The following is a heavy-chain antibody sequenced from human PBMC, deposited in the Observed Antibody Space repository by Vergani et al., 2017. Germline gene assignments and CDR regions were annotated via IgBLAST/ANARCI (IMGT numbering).Heavy chain of an antibody. CDR3: ARDLSGWEELFDY. CDR2: INPNSGGT. J-gene: IGHJ4*02. Sequence: QLVQSGPEVKKPGASVKVSCKASGYTFTGYYMHWVRQAPGQGLEWMGWINPNSGGTNYAQKFQGRVTMTRDTSISTAYMELSRLRSDDTAVYYCARDLSGWEELFDYWGQGTLVTVSS. D-gene: IGHD1-26*01. V-gene: IGHV1-2*02. CDR1: GYTFTGYY.